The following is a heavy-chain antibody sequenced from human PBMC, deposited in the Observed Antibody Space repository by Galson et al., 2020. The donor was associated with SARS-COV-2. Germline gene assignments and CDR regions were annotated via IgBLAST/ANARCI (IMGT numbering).Heavy chain of an antibody. J-gene: IGHJ5*02. V-gene: IGHV4-39*01. D-gene: IGHD1-1*01. CDR1: GCSISESNYY. CDR2: IYYSGNT. CDR3: ARCFPKWNLNWFDA. Sequence: SETLSLTCTVPGCSISESNYYWGWIRQSPGKGLEWIGSIYYSGNTYYNPSLESRVTISVDTSNNQFSLNLNSVTAADTAVYFCARCFPKWNLNWFDAWGQGTLVTVSS.